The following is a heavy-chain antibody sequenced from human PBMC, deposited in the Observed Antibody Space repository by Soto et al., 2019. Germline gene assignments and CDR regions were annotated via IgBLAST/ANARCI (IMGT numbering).Heavy chain of an antibody. CDR3: AVMCGWDYYNGMDV. J-gene: IGHJ6*02. CDR1: GGIFSSYA. D-gene: IGHD2-8*01. CDR2: SIPIFGTA. V-gene: IGHV1-69*13. Sequence: SVKVSGKDYGGIFSSYAISWVRRAPGQGLEGMGGSIPIFGTANYAQKSHDRVTSTADEATSTTYMELSSLRSEDTAVYYCAVMCGWDYYNGMDVWDQETTGT.